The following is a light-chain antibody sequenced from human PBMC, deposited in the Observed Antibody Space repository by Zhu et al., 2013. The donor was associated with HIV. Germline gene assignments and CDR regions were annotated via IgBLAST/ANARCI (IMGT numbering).Light chain of an antibody. Sequence: TQSPTSLSPRLGDNVTLSCRASRSLSAKLSWYQLQVGQSPRLLIFSTSARAPGVSDRFRGSGSGTSFVLTISRLQSDDSGIYFCQQYDNWPRTFG. CDR3: QQYDNWPRT. J-gene: IGKJ3*01. CDR2: STS. CDR1: RSLSAK. V-gene: IGKV3-15*01.